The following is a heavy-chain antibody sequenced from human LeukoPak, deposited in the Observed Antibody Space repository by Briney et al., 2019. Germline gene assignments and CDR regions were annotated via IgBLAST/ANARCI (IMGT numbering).Heavy chain of an antibody. CDR1: GFTFTSHW. J-gene: IGHJ4*02. D-gene: IGHD3-10*01. Sequence: GESLRLSCAASGFTFTSHWMHWVRQAPGKGLEWVSRITSHGTNTSYADSVKGRFTISRDNAKNTLYLQMNSLRAEDTAVYYCVREGYGPGNYPFDSWGQGTLVTVSS. V-gene: IGHV3-74*01. CDR3: VREGYGPGNYPFDS. CDR2: ITSHGTNT.